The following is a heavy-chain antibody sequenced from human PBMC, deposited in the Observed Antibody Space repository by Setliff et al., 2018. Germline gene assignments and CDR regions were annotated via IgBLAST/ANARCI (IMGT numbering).Heavy chain of an antibody. CDR3: ARRSGDRGMTTGWPDDFDY. V-gene: IGHV1-18*01. CDR1: GYIFTSYG. CDR2: ISSYNGKT. Sequence: GASVKVSCKASGYIFTSYGISWVRQAPGQGLEWMGWISSYNGKTNYAQKLQGRVTMTTDTSTNTAYMELRSLRSDDTAVYYCARRSGDRGMTTGWPDDFDYWGRGTLVTVSS. D-gene: IGHD4-17*01. J-gene: IGHJ4*01.